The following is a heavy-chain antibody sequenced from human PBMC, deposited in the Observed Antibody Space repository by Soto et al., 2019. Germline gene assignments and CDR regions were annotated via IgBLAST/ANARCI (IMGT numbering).Heavy chain of an antibody. CDR3: VRVGQQLAFDY. CDR1: GFTFRNFE. V-gene: IGHV3-48*03. J-gene: IGHJ4*02. Sequence: HLVESGGGLVQSGGSLRLSCAVSGFTFRNFEMTWVRQAPGKGLEWVSYLSSSGKTITYADSVKCRFTISRDNAKNSLYLQMNRLRAEDTGVYYCVRVGQQLAFDYWGKGTLVTVPS. CDR2: LSSSGKTI. D-gene: IGHD6-13*01.